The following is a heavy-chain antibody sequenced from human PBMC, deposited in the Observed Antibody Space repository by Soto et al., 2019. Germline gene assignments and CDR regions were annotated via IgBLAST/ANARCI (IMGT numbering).Heavy chain of an antibody. CDR1: GYTFATST. Sequence: QLQLVQSGPEAKKPGASVKVSCKASGYTFATSTISWLRQAPGQGPEWMGWIKAYSGNTNYAQKLQGRFTMTTDTSTSTAYMELRSLTTDDTAIYYCAIADYGDDDYRGQGTLVTVSS. J-gene: IGHJ4*02. CDR3: AIADYGDDDY. V-gene: IGHV1-18*01. D-gene: IGHD4-17*01. CDR2: IKAYSGNT.